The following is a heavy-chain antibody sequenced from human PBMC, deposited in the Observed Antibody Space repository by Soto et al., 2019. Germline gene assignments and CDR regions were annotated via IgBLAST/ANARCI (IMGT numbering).Heavy chain of an antibody. J-gene: IGHJ3*02. V-gene: IGHV1-69*04. CDR1: GGTFSSYA. Sequence: ASVKVSCKASGGTFSSYAISWVRQAPGQGLEWMGRIIPILGIANYAQKFQGRVTITADKSTSTAYMELSSLRSEDTAVYYCARGETEYSSSWYAFDIWGQGTMVTVSS. D-gene: IGHD6-13*01. CDR2: IIPILGIA. CDR3: ARGETEYSSSWYAFDI.